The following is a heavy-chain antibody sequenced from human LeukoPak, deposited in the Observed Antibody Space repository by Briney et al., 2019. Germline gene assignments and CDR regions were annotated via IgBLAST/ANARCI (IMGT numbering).Heavy chain of an antibody. Sequence: APVKVSCKASGYTFTSYYMHWVRQAPGQGLEWMGIINPSGGSTSYAQKFQGRVTMTRDTSTSTVYMELSSLRSEDTAVYYCAREVVATTGDLYYYMDVWGKGTTVTVSS. CDR1: GYTFTSYY. J-gene: IGHJ6*03. CDR2: INPSGGST. V-gene: IGHV1-46*03. CDR3: AREVVATTGDLYYYMDV. D-gene: IGHD2-15*01.